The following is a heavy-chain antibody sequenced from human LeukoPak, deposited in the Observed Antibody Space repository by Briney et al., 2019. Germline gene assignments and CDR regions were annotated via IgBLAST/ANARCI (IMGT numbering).Heavy chain of an antibody. CDR3: ARAGYFYQH. D-gene: IGHD2/OR15-2a*01. Sequence: GGSLRLSCAASGFIVSNNYMTWVRQAPGNGLEWVAVLHSGGNTYYADSVKARFSISRDNSKNTLFLQMNSLRAEDTAVYYCARAGYFYQHWGRGTLVAVSS. V-gene: IGHV3-53*01. J-gene: IGHJ1*01. CDR1: GFIVSNNY. CDR2: LHSGGNT.